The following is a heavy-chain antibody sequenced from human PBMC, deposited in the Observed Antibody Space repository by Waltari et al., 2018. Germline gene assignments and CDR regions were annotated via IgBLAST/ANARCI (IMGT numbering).Heavy chain of an antibody. CDR1: GGSFSGYY. Sequence: QVQLQQWGAGLLKPSETLSLTCAVYGGSFSGYYWSWIRQPPGKGLEWIGEITHSGSTNYNPSLKSRVTISVETSKNQFSPKLSSVTAADTAVYYCARLPTRHYYYYMDVWGKGTTVTVSS. J-gene: IGHJ6*03. V-gene: IGHV4-34*01. CDR3: ARLPTRHYYYYMDV. CDR2: ITHSGST.